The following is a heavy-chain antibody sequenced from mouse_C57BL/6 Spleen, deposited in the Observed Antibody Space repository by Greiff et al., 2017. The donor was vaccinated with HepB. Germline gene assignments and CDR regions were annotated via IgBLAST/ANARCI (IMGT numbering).Heavy chain of an antibody. CDR1: GYTFTSYW. V-gene: IGHV1-55*01. CDR2: IYPGSGST. D-gene: IGHD1-1*02. CDR3: AREVYGFFYAMDY. Sequence: QVQLKQPGAELVKPGASVKMSCKASGYTFTSYWITWVKQRPGQGLEWIGDIYPGSGSTNYNENFKSKATLTVDTSSSTAYMQLSSLTSEDSAVYYCAREVYGFFYAMDYWGQGTSVTVSS. J-gene: IGHJ4*01.